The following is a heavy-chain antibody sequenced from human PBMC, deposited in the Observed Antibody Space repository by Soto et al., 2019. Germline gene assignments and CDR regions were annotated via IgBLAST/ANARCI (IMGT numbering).Heavy chain of an antibody. CDR3: AKGSIEYSASVDN. V-gene: IGHV3-23*01. Sequence: EVQLLESGGGLVQPGGSLRLSCAASGFSFSSYAMVWVRQAPGKGLAWVSVISARGGSSYFADSVKGRFTISRDKSKNVLSLEMNSLRAEDTAIYFCAKGSIEYSASVDNWGQGTLVLVSS. CDR1: GFSFSSYA. CDR2: ISARGGSS. D-gene: IGHD5-12*01. J-gene: IGHJ4*02.